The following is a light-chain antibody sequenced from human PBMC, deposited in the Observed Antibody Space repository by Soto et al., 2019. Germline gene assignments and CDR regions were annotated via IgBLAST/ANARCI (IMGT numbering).Light chain of an antibody. CDR3: HVWDSDANHVV. Sequence: SYELTQPPSMSVAPGMTARLTCTGNDIGRKSVHWYQQKSGQAPLLVIQHEIDRPSGIPERFSGSNSGNTATLTITRVDAGDEADYYCHVWDSDANHVVFGGGTKLTVL. J-gene: IGLJ2*01. CDR1: DIGRKS. CDR2: HEI. V-gene: IGLV3-21*01.